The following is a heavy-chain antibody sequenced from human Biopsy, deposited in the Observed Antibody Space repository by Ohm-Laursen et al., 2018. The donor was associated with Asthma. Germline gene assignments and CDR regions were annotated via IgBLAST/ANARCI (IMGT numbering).Heavy chain of an antibody. CDR1: GFSLSSSGAN. J-gene: IGHJ4*02. CDR2: IDWEEDK. V-gene: IGHV2-70*04. Sequence: TQTLTLTCSFSGFSLSSSGANVNWIRQPPGKALEWLARIDWEEDKFYSTSLSTRLTISKGSSEDQVVLTMTNMGPVDTATYYCTRHNDYWGPGILVTVSS. D-gene: IGHD1-14*01. CDR3: TRHNDY.